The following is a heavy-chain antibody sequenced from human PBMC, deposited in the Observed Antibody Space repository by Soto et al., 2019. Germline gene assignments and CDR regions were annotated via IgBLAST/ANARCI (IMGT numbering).Heavy chain of an antibody. CDR2: MNPGSGDT. J-gene: IGHJ5*02. V-gene: IGHV1-2*02. CDR1: GYTFNRYY. CDR3: ARMATFGSLNWFDP. D-gene: IGHD3-16*01. Sequence: GASVKVSCKASGYTFNRYYMHWVRQAPGQGLEWMGWMNPGSGDTGYAQKFQGRVTMTRDISIATAYMELSSLRSDDTAIYYCARMATFGSLNWFDPWGQGTLVTVSS.